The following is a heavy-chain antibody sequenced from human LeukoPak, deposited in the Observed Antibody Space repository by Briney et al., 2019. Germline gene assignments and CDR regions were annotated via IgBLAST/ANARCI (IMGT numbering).Heavy chain of an antibody. CDR1: GYTFTKYG. J-gene: IGHJ4*02. CDR2: ISRYNGNT. Sequence: ASVKVSCKASGYTFTKYGITWVRQAPGQGLEWMGWISRYNGNTNYAQKLQGRVTMTTDTSTSTAYMELRSLRSDDTALYYCGSGIAATFELYSDYWGQGTLVTVSS. V-gene: IGHV1-18*01. CDR3: GSGIAATFELYSDY. D-gene: IGHD2-15*01.